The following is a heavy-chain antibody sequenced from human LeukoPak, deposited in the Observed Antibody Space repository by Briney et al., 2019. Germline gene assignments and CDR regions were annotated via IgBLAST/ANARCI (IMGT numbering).Heavy chain of an antibody. CDR1: GFTFSTYS. D-gene: IGHD1-26*01. Sequence: GGSLRLSCAASGFTFSTYSMNWVRQAPGKGLEWVSSISSSVIYIYYADSVKGRFTISRDNAKNSLYLQMNSLRAEDTAVYYCARRSYSGWYNQWGLGTLVTVSS. J-gene: IGHJ5*02. CDR3: ARRSYSGWYNQ. CDR2: ISSSVIYI. V-gene: IGHV3-21*01.